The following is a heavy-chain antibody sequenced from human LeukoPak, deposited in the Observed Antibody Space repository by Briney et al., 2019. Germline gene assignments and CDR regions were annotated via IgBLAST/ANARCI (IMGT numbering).Heavy chain of an antibody. CDR3: ARDGVGATFDY. D-gene: IGHD1-26*01. CDR1: GFTFSSYW. Sequence: GGSLRLSCAASGFTFSSYWMSWVRQAPGKGLEWVANIKQDGSEKYYVDSVKGRFTISRDNAKNSLYLQMNSLRAEDTGVYYCARDGVGATFDYWGQGTLVTVSS. V-gene: IGHV3-7*01. J-gene: IGHJ4*02. CDR2: IKQDGSEK.